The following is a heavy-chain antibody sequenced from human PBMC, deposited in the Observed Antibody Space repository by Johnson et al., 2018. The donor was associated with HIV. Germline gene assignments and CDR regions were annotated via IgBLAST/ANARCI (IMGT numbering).Heavy chain of an antibody. CDR1: GFTFGDYA. D-gene: IGHD1-14*01. V-gene: IGHV3-20*04. Sequence: VQLVESGGGLVQPGRSLRLSCTASGFTFGDYAMSWVRQAPGKGLEWVSGINWNGGSTGYADSVKGRFTISRENAKDSLYLQMNSLRAGDTAVYYCARGDRNRDAFDIWGQGTMVTVSS. J-gene: IGHJ3*02. CDR2: INWNGGST. CDR3: ARGDRNRDAFDI.